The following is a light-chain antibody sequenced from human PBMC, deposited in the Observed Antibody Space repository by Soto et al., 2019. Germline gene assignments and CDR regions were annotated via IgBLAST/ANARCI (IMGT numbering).Light chain of an antibody. V-gene: IGLV4-69*01. Sequence: QPVLTQSPSASASLGASVKLTCTLSSGHSSYAIAWHQQQPEKGPRYLMKLNSDGSHSKGDGIPDRFSGSSSGAERYLTISSLQSGDGADYYCQTWGTGFHGVFGGGPKLTVL. CDR1: SGHSSYA. CDR3: QTWGTGFHGV. CDR2: LNSDGSH. J-gene: IGLJ2*01.